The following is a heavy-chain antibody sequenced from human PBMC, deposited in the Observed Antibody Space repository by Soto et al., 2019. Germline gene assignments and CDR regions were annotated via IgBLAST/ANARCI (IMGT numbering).Heavy chain of an antibody. CDR2: IYYSGST. CDR3: ARQRYCSGGSCYGSSRAFDI. D-gene: IGHD2-15*01. Sequence: QLQLQESGPGLVKPSETLSLTCTVSGGSISSSSYYWGWIRQPPGKGLEWIGSIYYSGSTYYNPSLKSRVTISVDTSKNQFSLKLSSVTAADTAVYYCARQRYCSGGSCYGSSRAFDIWGQGTMVTVS. CDR1: GGSISSSSYY. J-gene: IGHJ3*02. V-gene: IGHV4-39*01.